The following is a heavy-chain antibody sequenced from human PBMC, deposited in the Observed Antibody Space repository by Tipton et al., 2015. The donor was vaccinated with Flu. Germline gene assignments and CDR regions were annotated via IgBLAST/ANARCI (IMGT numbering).Heavy chain of an antibody. CDR1: GGSFSGYY. D-gene: IGHD3-10*01. Sequence: TLSLTCAVYGGSFSGYYWSWIRQPPGKGLEWIGEINHSGSTNYNPSLKSRVTISVDTSKNQFSLKLSSVTAADTAVYYCARVNHYYGSGSYYTLDYWGQGTLVTVSS. J-gene: IGHJ4*02. V-gene: IGHV4-34*01. CDR2: INHSGST. CDR3: ARVNHYYGSGSYYTLDY.